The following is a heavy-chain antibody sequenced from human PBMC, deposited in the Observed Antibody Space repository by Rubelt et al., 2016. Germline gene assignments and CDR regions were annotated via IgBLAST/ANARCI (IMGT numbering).Heavy chain of an antibody. V-gene: IGHV3-30*04. D-gene: IGHD3-10*01. CDR3: ARKMVRGPNFDY. CDR2: ISHDGSNK. CDR1: GFTFSSYA. J-gene: IGHJ4*02. Sequence: QVQLVESGGGVVQPGRSLRLSCAASGFTFSSYAMHWVRQAPGKGLEWVAVISHDGSNKYYADSVKGRFTISRDNSKNTLYLQMNSLRAEDTAVYYCARKMVRGPNFDYWGQGTLVTVSS.